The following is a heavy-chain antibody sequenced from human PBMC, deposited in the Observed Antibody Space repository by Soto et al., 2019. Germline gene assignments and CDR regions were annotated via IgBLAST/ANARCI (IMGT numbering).Heavy chain of an antibody. V-gene: IGHV1-18*01. CDR2: ISAYNGNT. J-gene: IGHJ4*02. CDR3: ARGLLLVRGATDYYFDY. D-gene: IGHD3-10*01. CDR1: GYTFTSYG. Sequence: QVQLVQSGAEVKKPGASVKVSCKASGYTFTSYGISWVRQAPGQGLEWMGWISAYNGNTNYAQKLQGRGTMTTDTSTSTDYMELRSLRSDDTAGYYCARGLLLVRGATDYYFDYWGQGTLVTVSS.